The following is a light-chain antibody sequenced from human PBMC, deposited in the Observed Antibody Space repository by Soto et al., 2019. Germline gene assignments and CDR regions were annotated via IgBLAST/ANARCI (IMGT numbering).Light chain of an antibody. Sequence: DIQMTQSPSTLSASVGDSVTITCRASQSISSWLAWYQQKPGKAPKLLIYTASNLESGVPSRSGGSGSGTHFTLTISSLQPEDFATYYCQQANTFPLTFGQGTRLEI. CDR3: QQANTFPLT. CDR2: TAS. J-gene: IGKJ5*01. CDR1: QSISSW. V-gene: IGKV1-5*03.